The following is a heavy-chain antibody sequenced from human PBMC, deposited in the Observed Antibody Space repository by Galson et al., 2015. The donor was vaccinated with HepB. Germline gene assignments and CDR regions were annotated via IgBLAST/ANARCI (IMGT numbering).Heavy chain of an antibody. J-gene: IGHJ6*03. V-gene: IGHV1-69*10. Sequence: SVKVSCKASGGTFSTYAISWVRQAPGQGLEWMGGITPFLGVPNYAQNFQGRVTITADKSTSTAYMELSSLRSEDTAMYYCAISDPYYYYYMDVWGKGTTVTVSS. CDR1: GGTFSTYA. CDR2: ITPFLGVP. CDR3: AISDPYYYYYMDV.